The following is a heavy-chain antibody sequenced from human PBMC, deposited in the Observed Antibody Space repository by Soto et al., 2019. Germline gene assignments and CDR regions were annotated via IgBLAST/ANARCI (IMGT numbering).Heavy chain of an antibody. J-gene: IGHJ3*01. V-gene: IGHV3-48*01. CDR1: GFTFSSYS. D-gene: IGHD3-10*01. CDR3: ARDRASGSSSRAFDL. CDR2: ISGGSSTI. Sequence: GGSLRLSCAASGFTFSSYSMNWVRQAPGKGLEWVSYISGGSSTIYYADSLKGRFTISRDNAKNSLFLQMNSLRAEDTALYYCARDRASGSSSRAFDLWGQGTMVTVSS.